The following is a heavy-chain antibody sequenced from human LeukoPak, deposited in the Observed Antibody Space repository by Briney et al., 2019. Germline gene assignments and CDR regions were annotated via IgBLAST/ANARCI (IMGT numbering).Heavy chain of an antibody. CDR3: ACSGYSSSWYSDY. J-gene: IGHJ4*02. Sequence: GGSLRLSCAASGFTFSSYSMNWVRRAPGKGLEWVSSISSSSSYIYYADSVKGRFTISRDNAKNSLYLQMNSLRAEDTAVYYCACSGYSSSWYSDYWGQGTLVTVSS. CDR1: GFTFSSYS. V-gene: IGHV3-21*01. D-gene: IGHD6-13*01. CDR2: ISSSSSYI.